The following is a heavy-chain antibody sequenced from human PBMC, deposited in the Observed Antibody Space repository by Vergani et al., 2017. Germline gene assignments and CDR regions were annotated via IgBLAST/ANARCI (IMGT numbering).Heavy chain of an antibody. CDR2: IYYSGST. J-gene: IGHJ3*02. D-gene: IGHD3-22*01. CDR3: AXDLYYYDSSGYPNDAFDI. V-gene: IGHV4-39*07. CDR1: GGSISSSSYY. Sequence: QLQLQESGPGLVKPSETLSLTCTVSGGSISSSSYYWGWIRQPPGKGLEWIGSIYYSGSTYYNPSLKSRVTISVDTSKNQFSLKLSSVTAADTAVYYCAXDLYYYDSSGYPNDAFDIWGQGTMVTVSS.